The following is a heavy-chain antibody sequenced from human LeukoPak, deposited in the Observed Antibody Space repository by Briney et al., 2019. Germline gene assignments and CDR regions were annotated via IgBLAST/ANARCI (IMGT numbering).Heavy chain of an antibody. CDR2: ISSSSSYI. Sequence: PGGSLRLSCAASGFTFSSYSMNWVRQAPGKGLEWVSSISSSSSYIYYAGSVKGRFTISRDNAKHSLYLQMNSLRAEDTAVYYCARGPSRRYYYGSGSHAFDIWGQGTMVTVSS. CDR3: ARGPSRRYYYGSGSHAFDI. V-gene: IGHV3-21*01. CDR1: GFTFSSYS. D-gene: IGHD3-10*01. J-gene: IGHJ3*02.